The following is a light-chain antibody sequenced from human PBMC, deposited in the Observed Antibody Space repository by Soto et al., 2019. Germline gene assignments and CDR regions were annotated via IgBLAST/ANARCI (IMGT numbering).Light chain of an antibody. CDR3: QQYNSYSRT. CDR2: AAS. V-gene: IGKV1-39*01. J-gene: IGKJ1*01. Sequence: DIQMTQSPSSLSASVGDRVIITCRASQTISSHLNWYQQKPGKAPNLLVYAASSLQSGVPSRFTGSGSGTDFTLTISSLQPDDFATYYCQQYNSYSRTFGQGTKVDIK. CDR1: QTISSH.